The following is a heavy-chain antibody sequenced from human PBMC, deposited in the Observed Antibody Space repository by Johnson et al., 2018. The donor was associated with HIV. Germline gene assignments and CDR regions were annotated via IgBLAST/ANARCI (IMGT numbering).Heavy chain of an antibody. V-gene: IGHV3-66*02. CDR2: IYSGGSK. Sequence: VQLVESGGGLVQPGGSLRLSCAASGFTFSSYDMSWVRQAPGKGLEWVSVIYSGGSKYYADSVKGRFTISRDNSKNTVDLLMSSLRAEDTAVYYCAGGRNGRGLLGLRWAMWG. CDR1: GFTFSSYD. D-gene: IGHD3-10*02. J-gene: IGHJ1*01. CDR3: AGGRNGRGLLGLRWAM.